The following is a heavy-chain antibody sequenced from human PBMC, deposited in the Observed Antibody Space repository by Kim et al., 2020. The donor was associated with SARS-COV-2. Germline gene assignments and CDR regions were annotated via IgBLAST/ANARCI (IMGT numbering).Heavy chain of an antibody. CDR3: TRKVGDYPDYYYGMDV. Sequence: GGSLRLSCAASGFIFSGSAMHWVRQASGKGLEWVGRIRSKGNNYATAYAESLKGRFTISRDDSKNTEYLQMNSLKTEDKAVYYCTRKVGDYPDYYYGMDVWGQGTSVTVSS. V-gene: IGHV3-73*01. CDR2: IRSKGNNYAT. J-gene: IGHJ6*02. D-gene: IGHD4-17*01. CDR1: GFIFSGSA.